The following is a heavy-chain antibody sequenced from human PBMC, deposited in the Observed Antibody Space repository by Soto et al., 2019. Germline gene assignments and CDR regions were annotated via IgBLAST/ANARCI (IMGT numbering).Heavy chain of an antibody. Sequence: QITLKESGPTLVKPTQTLTLTCTFSGFSLSTSGVGVGWIRQPPGKAMEWLALIYWYDAKRYSPSLKSRPTIPHDTPQNQVVLTMTNMDTVDAATYFRAHRPGGGGHWAYWGQRTLVTVSS. D-gene: IGHD1-26*01. CDR1: GFSLSTSGVG. CDR3: AHRPGGGGHWAY. J-gene: IGHJ4*02. V-gene: IGHV2-5*01. CDR2: IYWYDAK.